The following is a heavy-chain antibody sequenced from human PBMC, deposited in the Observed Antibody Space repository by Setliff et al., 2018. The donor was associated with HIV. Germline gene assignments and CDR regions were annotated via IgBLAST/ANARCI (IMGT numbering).Heavy chain of an antibody. CDR2: IYSSGST. CDR3: ARLRLAVMMSLDYFDL. Sequence: SETLSLTCTVSGGSISSYYWSWIRQPPGKGLEWVGNIYSSGSTNYNPSLKSRVTMSIDTSKKQFSLKLNSVTAADTAVYYCARLRLAVMMSLDYFDLWGQGTLVTVSS. J-gene: IGHJ4*02. CDR1: GGSISSYY. D-gene: IGHD3-16*01. V-gene: IGHV4-4*09.